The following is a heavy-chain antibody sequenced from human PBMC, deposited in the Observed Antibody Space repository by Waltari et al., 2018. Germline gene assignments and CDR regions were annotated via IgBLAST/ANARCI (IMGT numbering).Heavy chain of an antibody. CDR1: GYTFTSYD. J-gene: IGHJ4*02. CDR3: ARGDCSGGSCTHDY. V-gene: IGHV1-8*01. D-gene: IGHD2-15*01. CDR2: MNPNSGNT. Sequence: QVQLVQSGTEVQKPGASVKVSCKASGYTFTSYDIHWVRQATGQGLEWMGWMNPNSGNTGYAQKFQGRVTITRDTSINTAYMELSSLRSEDTAVYYCARGDCSGGSCTHDYWGQGTLVTVSS.